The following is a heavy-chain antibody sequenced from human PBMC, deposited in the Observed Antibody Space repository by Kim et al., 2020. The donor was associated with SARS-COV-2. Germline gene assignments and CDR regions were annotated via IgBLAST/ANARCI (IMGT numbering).Heavy chain of an antibody. CDR3: AKASSGWDDFDY. D-gene: IGHD6-19*01. V-gene: IGHV3-23*01. Sequence: FYADSVRGRFTISRDNSKNTLDLQMDSLTAEDTALYYCAKASSGWDDFDYWRQGTLVTVSS. J-gene: IGHJ4*02.